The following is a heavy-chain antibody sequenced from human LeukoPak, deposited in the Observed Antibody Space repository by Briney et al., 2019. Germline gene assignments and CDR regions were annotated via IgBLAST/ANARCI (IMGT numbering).Heavy chain of an antibody. CDR1: GYTFTSYG. Sequence: GASVKVSCKASGYTFTSYGISWVRQAPGQGLEWMGWISAYNGNTNYAQKLQGRVTMTTDTSTSTAYMELRSLRSDDTAVYYCARDLGAPSTYYDILTGYYLEGGRRFDYWGQGTLVTVSS. V-gene: IGHV1-18*01. CDR3: ARDLGAPSTYYDILTGYYLEGGRRFDY. CDR2: ISAYNGNT. D-gene: IGHD3-9*01. J-gene: IGHJ4*02.